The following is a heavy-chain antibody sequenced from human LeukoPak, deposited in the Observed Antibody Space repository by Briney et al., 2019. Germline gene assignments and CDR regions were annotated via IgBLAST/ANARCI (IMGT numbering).Heavy chain of an antibody. D-gene: IGHD2-15*01. CDR2: IRSKADGGTP. CDR3: TTRSPARYCSDGACYSSADY. V-gene: IGHV3-15*07. J-gene: IGHJ4*02. Sequence: GGSLRLSCAASGFTFSSYAMNWVRQAPGKGLEWVGHIRSKADGGTPDYIAPVKGRFTISRDDSKDTLYLQMSSLNTEDTAMYYCTTRSPARYCSDGACYSSADYWGQGTLVTVSS. CDR1: GFTFSSYA.